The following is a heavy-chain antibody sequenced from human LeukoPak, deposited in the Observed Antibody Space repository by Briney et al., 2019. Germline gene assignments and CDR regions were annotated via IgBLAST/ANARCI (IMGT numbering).Heavy chain of an antibody. V-gene: IGHV4-4*07. D-gene: IGHD3-9*01. CDR3: ARGPSLDYDILTGYYSPYYFDY. CDR2: IYTSGST. J-gene: IGHJ4*02. CDR1: GGSISSYY. Sequence: PSETLSLTCTVSGGSISSYYWSWLRQPAGKGLEWIGRIYTSGSTNYNPSLRSRVTMSVDTSKNQFSLKLSSVTAADTAVYYCARGPSLDYDILTGYYSPYYFDYWGQGTLVTVSS.